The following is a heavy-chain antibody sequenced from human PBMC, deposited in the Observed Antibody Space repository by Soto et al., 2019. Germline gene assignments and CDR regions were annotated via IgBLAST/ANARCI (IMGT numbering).Heavy chain of an antibody. Sequence: PSETLSLTGAVYCGSFIGYYWSWIRQPPGKGLECIGEINHSGSTNYNPSLKSRVTISVDTSKNQFSLKLSSVTAADTAVYYCARGVRIWGIVATTHTPYYYYYGMDVWGQGTTVTVSS. CDR1: CGSFIGYY. V-gene: IGHV4-34*01. CDR3: ARGVRIWGIVATTHTPYYYYYGMDV. CDR2: INHSGST. D-gene: IGHD5-12*01. J-gene: IGHJ6*02.